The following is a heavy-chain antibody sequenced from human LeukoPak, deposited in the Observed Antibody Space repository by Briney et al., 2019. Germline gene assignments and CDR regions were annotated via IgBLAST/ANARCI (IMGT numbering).Heavy chain of an antibody. V-gene: IGHV3-23*01. D-gene: IGHD1-26*01. Sequence: PSGGSLRLSCAASGFTFKNYSMNRVRQAPGKGLEWVSAISGSGGSTYYADSVKGRFTISRDNSKNTLYLQMNSLRAEDTAVYYCAKARGSYFVDAFDIWGQGTMVTVSS. J-gene: IGHJ3*02. CDR2: ISGSGGST. CDR1: GFTFKNYS. CDR3: AKARGSYFVDAFDI.